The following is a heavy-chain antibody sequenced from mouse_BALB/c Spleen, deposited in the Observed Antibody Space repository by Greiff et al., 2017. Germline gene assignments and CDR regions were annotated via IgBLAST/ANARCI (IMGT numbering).Heavy chain of an antibody. CDR1: GYTFTSYD. J-gene: IGHJ3*01. CDR2: IFPGDGST. V-gene: IGHV1-85*01. CDR3: ARREDYGNYWFAY. Sequence: VQLQQSGAELVKPGASVKLSCKASGYTFTSYDINWVRQRPEQGLEWIGWIFPGDGSTKYNEKFEGKATLTTDKSSSTAYMQLSRLTSEDSAVYFCARREDYGNYWFAYWGQGTLVTVSA. D-gene: IGHD2-1*01.